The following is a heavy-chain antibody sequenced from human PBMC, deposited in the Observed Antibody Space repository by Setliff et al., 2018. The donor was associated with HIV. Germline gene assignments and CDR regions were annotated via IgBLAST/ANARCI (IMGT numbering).Heavy chain of an antibody. J-gene: IGHJ4*02. Sequence: ASVKVSCKASGYSFPNYAIHWVRLAPGQRLEWMGWIKPASGDTQYSQKFQGRVTITRDTSASKVYMEVSRLKSEDTAVYFCGRNGCSGDSYFCDLDSWGQGTPVTVSS. CDR1: GYSFPNYA. D-gene: IGHD2-21*02. CDR2: IKPASGDT. V-gene: IGHV1-3*01. CDR3: GRNGCSGDSYFCDLDS.